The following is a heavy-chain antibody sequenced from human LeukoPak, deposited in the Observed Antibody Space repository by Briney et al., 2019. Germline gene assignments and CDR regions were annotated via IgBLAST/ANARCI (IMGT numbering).Heavy chain of an antibody. CDR2: IYYNGNT. D-gene: IGHD2-2*01. CDR3: ARDSTSWKNWFDP. V-gene: IGHV4-59*01. Sequence: TLXLTCTVSGGSMSGYYWSWIRQPPGKGLEWIGYIYYNGNTNYSPSLKSRVTISIDTSKNQLSLKLSSVTAADTAVYYCARDSTSWKNWFDPWGQGILVTVSS. CDR1: GGSMSGYY. J-gene: IGHJ5*02.